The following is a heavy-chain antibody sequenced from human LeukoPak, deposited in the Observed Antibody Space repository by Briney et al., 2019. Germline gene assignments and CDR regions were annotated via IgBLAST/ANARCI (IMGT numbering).Heavy chain of an antibody. J-gene: IGHJ5*02. D-gene: IGHD2-15*01. CDR3: ARDPRYCSGGSCYRGGFWFDP. CDR1: GGSFSGYY. Sequence: SETLSLTCAVYGGSFSGYYWSWIRQPPGKGLEWIGYIYYSGSTNYNPSLKSRVTISVDTSKNQFSLKLSSVTAADTAVYYCARDPRYCSGGSCYRGGFWFDPWGQGTLVTVSS. V-gene: IGHV4-59*01. CDR2: IYYSGST.